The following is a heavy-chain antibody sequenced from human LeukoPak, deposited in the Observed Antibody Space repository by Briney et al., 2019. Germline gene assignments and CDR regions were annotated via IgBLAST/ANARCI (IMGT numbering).Heavy chain of an antibody. CDR2: ISGSGGST. Sequence: GGSLRLSCAASGFTFSSYAMSWVRQAPGKGLEWVSAISGSGGSTYFADSVKGRFTISRDNSKNTLYLQMNSLRAEDTAVYYCAKWGEWELLGGFDYWGQGTLVTVSS. D-gene: IGHD1-26*01. CDR1: GFTFSSYA. V-gene: IGHV3-23*01. CDR3: AKWGEWELLGGFDY. J-gene: IGHJ4*02.